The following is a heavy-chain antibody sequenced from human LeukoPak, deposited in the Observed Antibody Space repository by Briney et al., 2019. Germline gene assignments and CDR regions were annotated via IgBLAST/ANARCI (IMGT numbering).Heavy chain of an antibody. V-gene: IGHV4-59*01. CDR1: GGSISSYY. J-gene: IGHJ4*02. CDR2: IYYSGST. D-gene: IGHD5-18*01. CDR3: ARVQQLWSLDY. Sequence: SETLSLTCTVSGGSISSYYWSWIRQPPGKGLEWIGYIYYSGSTNYNPSLKSRVTISVDTSKNQFSLKLSSVTAADTAVYYCARVQQLWSLDYWGQGTLVTVSS.